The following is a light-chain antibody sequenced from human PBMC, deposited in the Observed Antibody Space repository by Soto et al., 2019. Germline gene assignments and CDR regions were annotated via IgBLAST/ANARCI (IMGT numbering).Light chain of an antibody. CDR1: SSNIGAGYD. CDR2: ANT. CDR3: QSYESLGALV. J-gene: IGLJ2*01. Sequence: QSVLTQPPSVSGAPGQRVTISCTGSSSNIGAGYDVHWYQQLPGKAPKLLIYANTNRPSGVPDRFSGSKSGTSAPLAITGLRAEDGGDYHSQSYESLGALVFGGGTKLTVL. V-gene: IGLV1-40*01.